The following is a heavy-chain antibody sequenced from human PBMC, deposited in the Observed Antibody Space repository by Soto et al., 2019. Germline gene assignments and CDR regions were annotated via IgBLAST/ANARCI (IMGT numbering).Heavy chain of an antibody. V-gene: IGHV4-59*01. CDR2: IYYSGST. D-gene: IGHD2-2*01. J-gene: IGHJ3*02. CDR3: ARTTIVVVPAAQQQLVSDAFDI. CDR1: GGSISSYY. Sequence: KTSETLSLTCTVSGGSISSYYWSWIRQPPGKGLEWIGYIYYSGSTNYNPSLKSRVTISVDTSKNQFSLKLSSVTAADTAVYYCARTTIVVVPAAQQQLVSDAFDIWGQGTMVTVSS.